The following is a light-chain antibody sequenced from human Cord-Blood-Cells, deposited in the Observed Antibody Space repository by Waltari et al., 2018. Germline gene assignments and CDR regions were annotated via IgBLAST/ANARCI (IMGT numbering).Light chain of an antibody. V-gene: IGKV4-1*01. J-gene: IGKJ2*01. CDR3: QQYYSTPYT. CDR1: QSVLYSSNNKNY. CDR2: WAS. Sequence: DIVMTQSPDSLAVSLGERATINYKSSQSVLYSSNNKNYLAWYQQQPGQPPKLLIYWASTRESVIPDLFSVSGSEADFTLSISGLQAEDVAVYYCQQYYSTPYTFGQGTKLEIK.